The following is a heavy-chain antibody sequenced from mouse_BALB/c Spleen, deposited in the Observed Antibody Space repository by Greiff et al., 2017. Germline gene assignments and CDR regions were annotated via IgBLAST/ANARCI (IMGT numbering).Heavy chain of an antibody. CDR3: AREFGYRYNWYFDV. J-gene: IGHJ1*01. V-gene: IGHV2-9*02. D-gene: IGHD2-14*01. Sequence: VKLVESGPGLVAPSQSLSITCTVSGFSLTSYGVHWVRQPPGKGLEWLGVIWAGGSTNYNSALMSRLSISKDNSKSQVFLKMNSLQTDDTAMYYCAREFGYRYNWYFDVWGAGTTVTVSS. CDR1: GFSLTSYG. CDR2: IWAGGST.